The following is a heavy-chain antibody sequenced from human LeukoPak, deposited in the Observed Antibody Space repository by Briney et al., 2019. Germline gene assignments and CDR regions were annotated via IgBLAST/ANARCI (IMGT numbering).Heavy chain of an antibody. CDR3: ARESAVAGMGFL. D-gene: IGHD6-19*01. CDR2: INHSGST. V-gene: IGHV4-34*01. CDR1: GGSFSGYY. Sequence: PSETLSLTCAVYGGSFSGYYWSWIRQPPGKGLEWIGEINHSGSTNHNASLKSRVTISVDTSKNQFSLKLSSVTAADTAVYYCARESAVAGMGFLWGQGTLVTVSS. J-gene: IGHJ4*02.